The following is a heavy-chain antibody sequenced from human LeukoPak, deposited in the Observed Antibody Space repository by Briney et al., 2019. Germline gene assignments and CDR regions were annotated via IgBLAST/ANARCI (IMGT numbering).Heavy chain of an antibody. CDR1: GYTFSSYA. CDR3: AREGIRAVAGPDTIDY. Sequence: ASVKVSCKASGYTFSSYAMNWVRQAPGQGLEWMGWINTNTGNPTFAQGFTGRFVFSLDTSVDTAYLQISSLKAEDTAVYYCAREGIRAVAGPDTIDYWGQGTLVTVSS. J-gene: IGHJ4*02. CDR2: INTNTGNP. V-gene: IGHV7-4-1*02. D-gene: IGHD6-19*01.